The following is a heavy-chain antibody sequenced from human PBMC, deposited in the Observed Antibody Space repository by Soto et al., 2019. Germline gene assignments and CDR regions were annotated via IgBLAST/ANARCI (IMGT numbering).Heavy chain of an antibody. V-gene: IGHV3-33*01. Sequence: QVQLVESGGGVVQPGRSLRLSCAASGFTFRVYAMHWVRQAPGKGLEWVAIIWHDGSNEYYADSVKGRFTISRDNSKNTLYLQMSSLRAEDTGVYYCARDPIVGTTTAGMDVWGQGTTVTVSS. D-gene: IGHD1-1*01. CDR3: ARDPIVGTTTAGMDV. J-gene: IGHJ6*02. CDR2: IWHDGSNE. CDR1: GFTFRVYA.